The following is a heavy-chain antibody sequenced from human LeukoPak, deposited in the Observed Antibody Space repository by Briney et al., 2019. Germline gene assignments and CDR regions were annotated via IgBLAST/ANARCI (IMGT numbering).Heavy chain of an antibody. CDR1: GFTFSSYG. D-gene: IGHD5-18*01. CDR2: IRYDGSNK. V-gene: IGHV3-30*02. CDR3: AKAPRGYGWYFDL. J-gene: IGHJ2*01. Sequence: GGSLRLSCAASGFTFSSYGMHWVRQAPGKGLEWVAFIRYDGSNKNYADSVKGRFTISRDNSKNTLYLQMNSLRAEDTAVYYCAKAPRGYGWYFDLWGRGTLVTVSS.